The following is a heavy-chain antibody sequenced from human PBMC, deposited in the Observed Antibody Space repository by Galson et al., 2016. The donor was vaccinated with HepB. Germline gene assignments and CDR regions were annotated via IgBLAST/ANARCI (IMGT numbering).Heavy chain of an antibody. CDR1: RFTFSSFD. CDR2: ISGSGGST. D-gene: IGHD6-13*01. J-gene: IGHJ4*02. V-gene: IGHV3-23*01. CDR3: ANLASLRGSSGWYDRFFEF. Sequence: SLRLSCAASRFTFSSFDMSWVRQPPGKGLEWLSSISGSGGSTYYADYVKGRFTISRDNSKNTLFLQMNSLRAEDMAVYYCANLASLRGSSGWYDRFFEFWGQGTLVTVSS.